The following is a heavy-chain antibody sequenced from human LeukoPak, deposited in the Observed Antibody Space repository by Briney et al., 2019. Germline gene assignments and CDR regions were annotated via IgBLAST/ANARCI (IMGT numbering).Heavy chain of an antibody. CDR3: AKFVNYDSTGLKTAFDY. CDR2: ISGRGDST. Sequence: GGSLRLSCAASGFTFSSYAMNWVRQAPGKGLEWVSTISGRGDSTYYADSVKGRFTISRDNSKNTLFLQMNSLRAEDTAIYYCAKFVNYDSTGLKTAFDYWGQGTLVTVSS. D-gene: IGHD3-22*01. CDR1: GFTFSSYA. V-gene: IGHV3-23*01. J-gene: IGHJ4*02.